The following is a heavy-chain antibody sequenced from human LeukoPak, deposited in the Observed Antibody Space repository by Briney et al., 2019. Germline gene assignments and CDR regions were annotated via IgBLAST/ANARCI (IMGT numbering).Heavy chain of an antibody. CDR2: IYYSGST. CDR1: GGSISSSSYY. Sequence: SETLSLTWTVSGGSISSSSYYWGWIRQPPGKGLECIGSIYYSGSTYYNPSLKSRVTISVDTSKNQFSLKLSSVTAADTAVYYCARQADCGGDCYPYYFDYWGQGTLVTVSS. CDR3: ARQADCGGDCYPYYFDY. D-gene: IGHD2-21*02. J-gene: IGHJ4*02. V-gene: IGHV4-39*01.